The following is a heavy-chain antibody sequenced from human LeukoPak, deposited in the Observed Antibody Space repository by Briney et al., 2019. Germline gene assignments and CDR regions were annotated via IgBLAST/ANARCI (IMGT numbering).Heavy chain of an antibody. CDR2: INPDNGKT. V-gene: IGHV1-2*02. CDR3: ARNEPAVSVVDAFDV. J-gene: IGHJ3*01. CDR1: GYNFNSYY. D-gene: IGHD1-1*01. Sequence: ASMRVSCKASGYNFNSYYIHWVRQAPGQGLTWMGWINPDNGKTKYEPRFRGRVTMTWDTSINTAYVDLTGLRSDDTAVYYCARNEPAVSVVDAFDVWGQGTVVTVSS.